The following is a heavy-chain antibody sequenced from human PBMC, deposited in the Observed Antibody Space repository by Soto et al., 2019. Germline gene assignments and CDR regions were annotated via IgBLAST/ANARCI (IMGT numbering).Heavy chain of an antibody. V-gene: IGHV1-18*01. CDR3: ARDMSPPETMTITTHDSNGPSYYYYYGMDV. CDR1: GYTFTSYG. J-gene: IGHJ6*02. Sequence: ASVTVSCKASGYTFTSYGISWVRQAPGQGLEWMGWISAYNGNTNYAQKLQGRVTMTTDTSTSTAYMELRSLRSDDTAVYYCARDMSPPETMTITTHDSNGPSYYYYYGMDVWGQGTTVTVSS. CDR2: ISAYNGNT. D-gene: IGHD3-22*01.